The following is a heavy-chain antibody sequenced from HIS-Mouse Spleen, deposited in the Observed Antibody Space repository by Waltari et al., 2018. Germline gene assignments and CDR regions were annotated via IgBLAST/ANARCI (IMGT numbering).Heavy chain of an antibody. V-gene: IGHV4-39*07. CDR1: GGSLSISSYY. CDR3: ARDQCSSTSCFDNWFDP. Sequence: QLQLQESGPGLVKPSETLSLTCPVSGGSLSISSYYWGWIRQPPGKGLEWIGSIYYSGSTYYNPSLKSRVTISVDTSKNQFSLKLSSVTAADTAVYYCARDQCSSTSCFDNWFDPWGQGTLVTVSS. CDR2: IYYSGST. D-gene: IGHD2-2*01. J-gene: IGHJ5*02.